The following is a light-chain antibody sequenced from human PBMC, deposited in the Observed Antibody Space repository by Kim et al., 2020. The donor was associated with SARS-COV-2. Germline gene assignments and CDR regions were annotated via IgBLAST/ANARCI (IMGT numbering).Light chain of an antibody. J-gene: IGKJ4*01. Sequence: DIQMTQSPSSLSASVGDRVIITCRASQGIGNDLGWYQQKPGKAPKRLIYGASSLQSGVPSRFSDSGSGTQFTLTISSLQPEDFATYYCLQHNSYPLTFGGGTKVDIK. CDR3: LQHNSYPLT. V-gene: IGKV1-17*01. CDR1: QGIGND. CDR2: GAS.